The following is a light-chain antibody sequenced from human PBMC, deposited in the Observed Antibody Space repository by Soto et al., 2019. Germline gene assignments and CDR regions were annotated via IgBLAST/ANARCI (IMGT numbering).Light chain of an antibody. CDR1: QDISNY. Sequence: DIQMTQSPSSLSASVGDRVTITCQASQDISNYLNWYQQKPGKAPKLLIYDASNLETRVPSRFSGSGSGTDFTFTISNLQPEDIATYYCQQYDNLPFTFGPGTKVDIK. J-gene: IGKJ3*01. CDR2: DAS. CDR3: QQYDNLPFT. V-gene: IGKV1-33*01.